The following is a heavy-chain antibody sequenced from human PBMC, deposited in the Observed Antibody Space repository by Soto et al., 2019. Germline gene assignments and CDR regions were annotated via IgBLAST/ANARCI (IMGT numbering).Heavy chain of an antibody. Sequence: GGSLRLSCAASGFTFSSYGMHWVRQAPGKGLEWVAVISYDGSNKYYADSVKGRFTISRDNSKNTLYLQMNSLRAEDTAVYYCAKTYYYDSSGYSPSGIFDYWGQGTLVTVSS. CDR3: AKTYYYDSSGYSPSGIFDY. CDR1: GFTFSSYG. D-gene: IGHD3-22*01. CDR2: ISYDGSNK. V-gene: IGHV3-30*18. J-gene: IGHJ4*02.